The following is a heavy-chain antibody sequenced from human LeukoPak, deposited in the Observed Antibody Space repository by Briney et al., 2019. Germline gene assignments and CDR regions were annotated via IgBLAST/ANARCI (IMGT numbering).Heavy chain of an antibody. CDR2: IYHSGST. D-gene: IGHD2-15*01. CDR3: ARVHKGLIV. J-gene: IGHJ4*02. CDR1: GGSISSYY. V-gene: IGHV4-59*01. Sequence: SETLSLTCTVSGGSISSYYWSWIRQPPGKGLEWIGYIYHSGSTNYNPSLKSRVTISVDTSKNQFSLKLSSVTAADTAVYYCARVHKGLIVWGQGTLVTVSS.